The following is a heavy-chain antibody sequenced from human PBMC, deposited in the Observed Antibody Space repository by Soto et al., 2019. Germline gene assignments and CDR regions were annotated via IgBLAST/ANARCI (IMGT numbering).Heavy chain of an antibody. J-gene: IGHJ4*02. CDR2: TYYRSKWYN. Sequence: QSQTLSLTLSISGDSVSSNSAAWNWIRQSPSTGLEWLGRTYYRSKWYNDYAVSVISRITINPDTSKNQFSLQLNSVTPEYTAVYYCARAGKTWDFDYWGQGTLVTVSS. CDR1: GDSVSSNSAA. D-gene: IGHD1-26*01. V-gene: IGHV6-1*01. CDR3: ARAGKTWDFDY.